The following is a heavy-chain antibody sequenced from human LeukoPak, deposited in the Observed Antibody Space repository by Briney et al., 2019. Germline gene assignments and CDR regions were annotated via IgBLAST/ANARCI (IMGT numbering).Heavy chain of an antibody. CDR2: ISGSGGST. D-gene: IGHD2-2*01. CDR1: GFTFSSYA. V-gene: IGHV3-23*01. Sequence: PGGSLRLSCAASGFTFSSYAMSWVRQAPGKGLEWVSAISGSGGSTYYADSVKGRFTISRDNSKNTLYLQMNSLRAEDTAVYYCAKSMGYGIPIVVVPAASWGQGTLVTVSS. J-gene: IGHJ4*02. CDR3: AKSMGYGIPIVVVPAAS.